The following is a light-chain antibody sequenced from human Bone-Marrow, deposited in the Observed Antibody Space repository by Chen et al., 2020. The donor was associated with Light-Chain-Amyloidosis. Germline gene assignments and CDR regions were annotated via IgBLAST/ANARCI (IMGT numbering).Light chain of an antibody. CDR3: QSADSSGTYEVI. CDR2: RDT. Sequence: SYELTQPPSVSVSPGQTARITCSGDDLPTKYAYWYQQKPGQAPVLVINRDTERPSGISERFSGSSSGTTATLTISGVQAEDEADYHCQSADSSGTYEVIFGRGTKLTVL. V-gene: IGLV3-25*03. CDR1: DLPTKY. J-gene: IGLJ2*01.